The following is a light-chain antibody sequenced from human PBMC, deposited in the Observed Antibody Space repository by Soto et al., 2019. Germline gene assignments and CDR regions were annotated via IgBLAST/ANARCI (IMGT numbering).Light chain of an antibody. CDR2: GAS. J-gene: IGKJ5*01. Sequence: PGERASLSCSASQRVSSRLARYQQKPGQAPRLLTSGASSRATGIADRFSGSRSGRDFTLTISRLEPEDFALYYCQHYVESAPSTFGQGTRLEIK. CDR1: QRVSSR. V-gene: IGKV3-20*01. CDR3: QHYVESAPST.